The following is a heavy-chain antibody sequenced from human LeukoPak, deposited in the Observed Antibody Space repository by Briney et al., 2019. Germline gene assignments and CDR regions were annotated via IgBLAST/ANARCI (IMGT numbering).Heavy chain of an antibody. CDR1: GFAFSSYA. V-gene: IGHV3-23*01. CDR2: ISGSGGST. J-gene: IGHJ6*04. CDR3: AKDTPVAYYYDSSGYPGDV. Sequence: PGGSLRLSCAASGFAFSSYAINWVRQAPGEGLEWVSAISGSGGSTYYADSVKGRFTISRDNSKNTLYLQMNSLRAEDTAVYYCAKDTPVAYYYDSSGYPGDVWGKGTTVTVSS. D-gene: IGHD3-22*01.